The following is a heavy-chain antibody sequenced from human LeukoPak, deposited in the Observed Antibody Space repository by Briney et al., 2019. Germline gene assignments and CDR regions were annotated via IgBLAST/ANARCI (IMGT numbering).Heavy chain of an antibody. J-gene: IGHJ3*02. Sequence: PGGSLRLSCAASGFTFSTYGMHWVRQAPGKGLEWVVVIWYDGSNKYYADSVKGRFTISRDNSKNTLYLQVNSLRAEDTAMYYCARNILFAFDIWGQGTMVTVSS. CDR1: GFTFSTYG. CDR3: ARNILFAFDI. CDR2: IWYDGSNK. V-gene: IGHV3-33*01.